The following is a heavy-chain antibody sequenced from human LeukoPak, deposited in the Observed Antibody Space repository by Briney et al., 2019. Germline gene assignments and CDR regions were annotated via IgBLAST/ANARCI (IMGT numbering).Heavy chain of an antibody. CDR1: GVSFSGYY. Sequence: SETLSLTCAVYGVSFSGYYWSWIRQPPGKGLEWIGEINHSGSTNYNPSLKSRVTISVDTSKNQFSLKLSSVTAADTAVYYCAGGRGHGSGSYYNPRYWYFDLWGRGTLVTVSS. CDR3: AGGRGHGSGSYYNPRYWYFDL. CDR2: INHSGST. J-gene: IGHJ2*01. V-gene: IGHV4-34*01. D-gene: IGHD3-10*01.